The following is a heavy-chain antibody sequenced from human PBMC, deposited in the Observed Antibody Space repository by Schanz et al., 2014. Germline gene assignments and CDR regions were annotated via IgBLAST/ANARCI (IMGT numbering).Heavy chain of an antibody. CDR3: VRDTDYHFDY. D-gene: IGHD4-17*01. J-gene: IGHJ4*02. CDR1: GFTFGAYT. CDR2: ISSRSSYI. Sequence: EVQLVESGGGLVKPGGSLRLSCVTSGFTFGAYTMNWVRQAPGKGLEWVSSISSRSSYIYYTDSVKGRFTISRDNAKNALYLQMNSLRAEDTAVYYCVRDTDYHFDYWGQGTLVTVSS. V-gene: IGHV3-21*01.